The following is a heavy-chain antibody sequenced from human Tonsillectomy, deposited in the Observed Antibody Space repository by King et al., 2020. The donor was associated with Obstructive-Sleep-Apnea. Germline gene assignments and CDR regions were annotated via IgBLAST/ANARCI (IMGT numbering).Heavy chain of an antibody. J-gene: IGHJ3*02. CDR2: IYHSGST. CDR3: ARGLPGYGYASDI. CDR1: GASISDNNW. Sequence: QLQESGPGLVKPSWNLSLTCAVSGASISDNNWWSWVRQSPGQGLEWIGEIYHSGSTNYNPSLESRVTISVDKSKNELSLNLRSVTAADTAMYYCARGLPGYGYASDIWGQGTMVTVSS. D-gene: IGHD5-18*01. V-gene: IGHV4-4*02.